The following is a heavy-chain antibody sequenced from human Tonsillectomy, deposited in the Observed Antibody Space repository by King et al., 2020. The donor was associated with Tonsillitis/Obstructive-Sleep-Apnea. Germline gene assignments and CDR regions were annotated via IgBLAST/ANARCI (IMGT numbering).Heavy chain of an antibody. J-gene: IGHJ5*02. CDR2: ISGSDITT. CDR3: AKDLLDIDGPGP. V-gene: IGHV3-23*04. Sequence: VQLVESGGGLVQPGGSLRLSCAASGFTFSSYAMNWVRQAPGRGLEWVSAISGSDITTYYADSVKGRFTISRDNSKNTLYLQMNSLRAEDTAVYYCAKDLLDIDGPGPWGQGTLVTVSS. D-gene: IGHD2-2*03. CDR1: GFTFSSYA.